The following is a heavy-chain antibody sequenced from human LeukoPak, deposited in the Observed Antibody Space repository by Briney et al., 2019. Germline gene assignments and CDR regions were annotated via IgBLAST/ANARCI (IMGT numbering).Heavy chain of an antibody. CDR3: ARDRSDY. CDR2: IKPTGRST. Sequence: AGVKVSYKASVYTFTSYYMHWVRQAPGQGLEGVGIIKPTGRSTSYAQKFQGRVTTTRDTSTRTVYMELSSLRSEDTAVYYCARDRSDYWGQGNLVTASS. V-gene: IGHV1-46*01. J-gene: IGHJ4*02. CDR1: VYTFTSYY.